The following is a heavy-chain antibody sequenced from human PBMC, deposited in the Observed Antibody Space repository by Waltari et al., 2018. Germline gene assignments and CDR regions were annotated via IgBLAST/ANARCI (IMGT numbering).Heavy chain of an antibody. J-gene: IGHJ5*02. V-gene: IGHV3-23*01. D-gene: IGHD3-22*01. CDR2: INGYGDKT. Sequence: EVQVLESGGGLVQPGGSLRLTCAASGFIFNNYAINWVRQAPGKGLECVSVINGYGDKTYYADAVKGRFTLSRDNSRNTLSLQMNSLRAEDTAIYYCTKAHFYDTSGYIERWGQGTLVTVSS. CDR3: TKAHFYDTSGYIER. CDR1: GFIFNNYA.